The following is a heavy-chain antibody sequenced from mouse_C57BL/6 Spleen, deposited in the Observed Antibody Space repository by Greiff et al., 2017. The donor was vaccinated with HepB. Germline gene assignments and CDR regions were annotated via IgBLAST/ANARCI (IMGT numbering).Heavy chain of an antibody. CDR2: IDPSDSYT. Sequence: QVQLQQPGAELVRPGSSVKLSCKASGYTFTSYWMHWVKQRPIQGLEWIGNIDPSDSYTNYNQKFKGKSTLTVDKSSSTAYMQLSSLTSEDSAVYYCARMGIYDGYYDYWGQGTTLTVSS. V-gene: IGHV1-52*01. J-gene: IGHJ2*01. D-gene: IGHD2-3*01. CDR1: GYTFTSYW. CDR3: ARMGIYDGYYDY.